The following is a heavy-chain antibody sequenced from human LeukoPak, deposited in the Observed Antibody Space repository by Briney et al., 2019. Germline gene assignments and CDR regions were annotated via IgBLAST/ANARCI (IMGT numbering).Heavy chain of an antibody. CDR3: AKKRDAFDI. V-gene: IGHV3-23*01. D-gene: IGHD5-24*01. J-gene: IGHJ3*02. CDR2: LTDSGGTT. CDR1: GFTFGNYA. Sequence: GGSLRLSCVASGFTFGNYAMGWLRQAPGRRPEWVSSLTDSGGTTYYVGSVKGRFAISRDNSKNTLYLHMNSLRAEDTAVYYCAKKRDAFDIWGQGTVVTVSS.